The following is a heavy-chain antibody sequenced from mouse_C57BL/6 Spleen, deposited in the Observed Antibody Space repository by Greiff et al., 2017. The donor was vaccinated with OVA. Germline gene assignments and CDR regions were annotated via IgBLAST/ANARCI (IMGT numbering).Heavy chain of an antibody. CDR3: ARWGDYDGKAWFAY. D-gene: IGHD2-4*01. V-gene: IGHV1-31*01. CDR2: IYPYNGVS. J-gene: IGHJ3*01. CDR1: GYSFTGYY. Sequence: VQLQQSGPELVKPGASVKISCKASGYSFTGYYMHWVKQSHGNILDWIGYIYPYNGVSSYNQKFKGKATLTVDKSSSTAYMELRSLTSEDSAVYYGARWGDYDGKAWFAYWGQGTLVTVSA.